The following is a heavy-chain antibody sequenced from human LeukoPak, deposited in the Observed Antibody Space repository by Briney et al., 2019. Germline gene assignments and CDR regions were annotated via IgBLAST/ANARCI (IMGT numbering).Heavy chain of an antibody. CDR2: ITHSGST. CDR3: AGPGYSYGFDY. Sequence: SETLSLTCAVYGGSFSGYYWSWIRQPPGKGLEWIGEITHSGSTNYNPSLKSRVTISVDTSKNQFSLKLSSVTAADTAVHYCAGPGYSYGFDYWGQGTLVTVSS. V-gene: IGHV4-34*01. D-gene: IGHD5-18*01. CDR1: GGSFSGYY. J-gene: IGHJ4*02.